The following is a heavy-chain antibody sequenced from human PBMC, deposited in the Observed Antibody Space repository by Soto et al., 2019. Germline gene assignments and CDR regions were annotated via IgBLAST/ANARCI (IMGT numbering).Heavy chain of an antibody. CDR1: GFRFSRSA. CDR3: ARGPYSSGWGNYYYYGMDV. CDR2: ITGSGSIT. J-gene: IGHJ6*02. D-gene: IGHD6-19*01. Sequence: PGGSLGLSCAASGFRFSRSAMNWVRQAPGKGLEWVSDITGSGSITYYADSVKGRFTISRDNSKNSLYLQMNSLRDEDTAVYYCARGPYSSGWGNYYYYGMDVWGQGTTVTVSS. V-gene: IGHV3-48*02.